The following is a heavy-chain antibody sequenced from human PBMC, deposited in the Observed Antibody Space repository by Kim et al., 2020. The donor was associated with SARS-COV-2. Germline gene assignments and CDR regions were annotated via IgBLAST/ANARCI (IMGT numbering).Heavy chain of an antibody. D-gene: IGHD3-3*01. Sequence: YTPSLKSRVTISVDTSKNQFSLKLSSVTAADTAVYYCARPYLSGVYAFDIWGQGTMVTVSS. CDR3: ARPYLSGVYAFDI. J-gene: IGHJ3*02. V-gene: IGHV4-59*01.